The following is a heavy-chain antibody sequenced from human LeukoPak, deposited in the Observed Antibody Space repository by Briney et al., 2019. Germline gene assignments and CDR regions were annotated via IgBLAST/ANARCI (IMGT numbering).Heavy chain of an antibody. CDR2: INSNSGVT. Sequence: ASVKVSCKASGYTFIGSYIHWVRQAPGQGLEWMGRINSNSGVTNYAQPFQGTGTMTRDTSISTAYMELSRLRSDDTAVYYCARVAHPSSADGSVRVVGDYWGQGTLVTVSS. CDR1: GYTFIGSY. CDR3: ARVAHPSSADGSVRVVGDY. V-gene: IGHV1-2*06. J-gene: IGHJ4*02. D-gene: IGHD3-22*01.